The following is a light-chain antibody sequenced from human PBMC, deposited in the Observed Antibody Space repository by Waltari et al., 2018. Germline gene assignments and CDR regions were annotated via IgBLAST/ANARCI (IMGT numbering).Light chain of an antibody. V-gene: IGLV1-40*01. CDR3: QSYDTSLSVV. CDR2: GTS. Sequence: SVLTQPPSVSGAPGQRVSISCTGSGSNLGAGYDVHWYQQPPGKAPKPLIYGTSTRPPGVPDRFFGSQSGTSASLAITALQAEDEAEYYCQSYDTSLSVVFGGGTKLTVL. J-gene: IGLJ2*01. CDR1: GSNLGAGYD.